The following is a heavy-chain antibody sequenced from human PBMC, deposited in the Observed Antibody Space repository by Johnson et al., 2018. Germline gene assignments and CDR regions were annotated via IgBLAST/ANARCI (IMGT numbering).Heavy chain of an antibody. Sequence: QVQLVESGGGVVQPGRSLRLSCAASGFTFRSFGMHWVRQAPGKGLEWVAIISYDGIGKYYADSVQGRFTVSRDNSKNPLYLHLKSLTTGDTAVYYCARFNSGWNAFDIWGQGTMVTVS. CDR2: ISYDGIGK. V-gene: IGHV3-30*03. J-gene: IGHJ3*02. CDR1: GFTFRSFG. CDR3: ARFNSGWNAFDI. D-gene: IGHD6-19*01.